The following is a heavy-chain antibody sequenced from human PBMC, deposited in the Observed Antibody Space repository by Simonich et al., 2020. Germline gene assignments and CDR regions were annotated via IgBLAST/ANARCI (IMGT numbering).Heavy chain of an antibody. D-gene: IGHD1-1*01. J-gene: IGHJ3*02. CDR1: GGSFSGYY. CDR3: ARGKGWKNAFDI. Sequence: QVQLQQWGAGLLKPSETLSLTCAVYGGSFSGYYWSWIRQPPGKGLEWIGEINHSGSNNYNPSLKSRVTISVDTSKNQFSRKLSSVTAADPAVYYCARGKGWKNAFDIWGQGTMVTVSS. V-gene: IGHV4-34*01. CDR2: INHSGSN.